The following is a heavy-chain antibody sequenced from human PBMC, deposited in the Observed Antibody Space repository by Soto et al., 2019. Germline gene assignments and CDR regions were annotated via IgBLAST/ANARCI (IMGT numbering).Heavy chain of an antibody. V-gene: IGHV1-18*01. J-gene: IGHJ5*02. CDR3: ARDWAAAGPLTS. CDR1: GYTFTSYG. D-gene: IGHD6-13*01. CDR2: ISAYNGNT. Sequence: QVQLVQSGAEVKKPGASVKVSCMASGYTFTSYGISWGRQAPGQGLEWMGWISAYNGNTKYAQKLQCRVPMTTDTPTSTAYMELGSLTSDGTAVCDCARDWAAAGPLTSWGQGTLATVSS.